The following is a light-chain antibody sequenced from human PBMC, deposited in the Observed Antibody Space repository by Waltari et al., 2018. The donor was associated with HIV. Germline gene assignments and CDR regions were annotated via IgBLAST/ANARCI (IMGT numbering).Light chain of an antibody. V-gene: IGLV7-43*01. CDR2: STN. Sequence: QTVVTQEPSLTVSPGGTVTLPCASTPAPVPSGPYPNWFQQKPGQAPRALIYSTNNKHSWTPARFSGSLLGGKAALTLSGVQPEDEAEYYCLLYYDGVRVFGGGTKLTVL. CDR1: PAPVPSGPY. J-gene: IGLJ3*02. CDR3: LLYYDGVRV.